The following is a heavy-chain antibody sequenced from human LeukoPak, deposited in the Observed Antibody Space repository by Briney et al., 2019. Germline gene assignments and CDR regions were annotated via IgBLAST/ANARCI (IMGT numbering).Heavy chain of an antibody. D-gene: IGHD4-11*01. CDR3: ARGVTSNAPSDC. CDR1: GFTLSSYW. Sequence: GGSLRLSRAASGFTLSSYWMHWVRQGPGKGLVWVSRIKTDGSETIYADSVKGRFTISRDNAKNTLFLQMNSLRAEDTAVYYCARGVTSNAPSDCWGQGTLVTVSS. J-gene: IGHJ4*02. CDR2: IKTDGSET. V-gene: IGHV3-74*01.